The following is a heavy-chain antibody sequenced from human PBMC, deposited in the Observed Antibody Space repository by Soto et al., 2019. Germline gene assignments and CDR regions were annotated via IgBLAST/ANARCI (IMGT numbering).Heavy chain of an antibody. CDR1: GFTFSSYW. V-gene: IGHV3-74*01. Sequence: PGGSLRLSCAASGFTFSSYWMHWVRQAPGKGLVWVSRIRGDGGDTNYADSVRGRFTISRDNSKNTLYLQMNSLRAEDTAVYYCAREGNPGLGINPSGGNSRYYYYGMDVWGQGTTVTVSS. CDR2: IRGDGGDT. D-gene: IGHD2-15*01. J-gene: IGHJ6*02. CDR3: AREGNPGLGINPSGGNSRYYYYGMDV.